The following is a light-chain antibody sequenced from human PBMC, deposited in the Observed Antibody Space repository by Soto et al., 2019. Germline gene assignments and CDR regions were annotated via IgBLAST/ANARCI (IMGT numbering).Light chain of an antibody. V-gene: IGKV1-39*01. Sequence: DIQMTQSPSSLSVSVGDRVTITCRASQTITTYLNWYQQKPGKAPKLLIYGASSLQSGVPSRFTGSGSGTDFILTISSLQPEDSATYHCQQSHSTPWTFGQGTKVEIK. CDR2: GAS. CDR3: QQSHSTPWT. J-gene: IGKJ1*01. CDR1: QTITTY.